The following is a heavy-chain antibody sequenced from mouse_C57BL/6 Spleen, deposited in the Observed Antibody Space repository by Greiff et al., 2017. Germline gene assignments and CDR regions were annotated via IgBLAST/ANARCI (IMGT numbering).Heavy chain of an antibody. J-gene: IGHJ4*01. CDR2: IYPNSGGT. D-gene: IGHD1-1*01. V-gene: IGHV1-72*01. CDR3: ARHGSSRYYAMDY. Sequence: QVQLQQPGAELVKPGASVKLSCKASGYTFTSYWMHWVKQRPGRGLEWIGRIYPNSGGTKYNEKFKSKATLTVDKPSSTAYMQLSSLTSEDSAVYYCARHGSSRYYAMDYWGQGTSVTVSS. CDR1: GYTFTSYW.